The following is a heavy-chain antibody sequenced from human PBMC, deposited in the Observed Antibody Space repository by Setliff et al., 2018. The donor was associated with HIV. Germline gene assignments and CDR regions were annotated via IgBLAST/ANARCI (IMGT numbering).Heavy chain of an antibody. J-gene: IGHJ4*02. D-gene: IGHD3-22*01. Sequence: SLTCAVYGGSFSGYYWSWIRQPPGKGLEWIGEINHSGSTNYNPSLKSRVTISVDTSKNQLSLKLSSVTAADTAVFYCARLTTTYYYDSSAYYHPVWGQGTLVTVSS. CDR1: GGSFSGYY. CDR2: INHSGST. CDR3: ARLTTTYYYDSSAYYHPV. V-gene: IGHV4-34*01.